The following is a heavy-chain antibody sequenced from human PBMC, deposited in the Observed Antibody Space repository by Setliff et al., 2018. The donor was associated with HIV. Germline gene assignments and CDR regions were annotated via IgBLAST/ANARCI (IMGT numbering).Heavy chain of an antibody. Sequence: GESLKISCKTSGYSFTTYWIGWVRQMPGKGLEWMGIIFPGDSDARYSPSFQGQVTISADKSINTAYLQWSWLNASDTAMYYCARPRFDYSASSGVYYFDYWGQGSLVTVSS. CDR3: ARPRFDYSASSGVYYFDY. V-gene: IGHV5-51*01. D-gene: IGHD6-6*01. CDR2: IFPGDSDA. CDR1: GYSFTTYW. J-gene: IGHJ4*02.